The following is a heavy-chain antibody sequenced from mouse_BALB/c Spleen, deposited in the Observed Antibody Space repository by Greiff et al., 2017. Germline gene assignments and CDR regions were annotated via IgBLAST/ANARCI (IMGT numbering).Heavy chain of an antibody. CDR2: ISSGSSTI. CDR1: GFTFSSFG. J-gene: IGHJ3*01. D-gene: IGHD3-1*01. CDR3: ARSGAARAPFAY. V-gene: IGHV5-17*02. Sequence: EVKVVESGGGLVQPGGSRKLSCAASGFTFSSFGMHWVRQAPEKGLEWVAYISSGSSTIYYADTVKGRFTISRDNPKNTLFLQMTSLRSEDTAMYYCARSGAARAPFAYWGQGTLVTVSA.